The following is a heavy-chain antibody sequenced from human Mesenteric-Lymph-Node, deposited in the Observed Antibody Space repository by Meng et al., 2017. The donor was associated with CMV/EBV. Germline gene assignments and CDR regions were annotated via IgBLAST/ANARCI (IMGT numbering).Heavy chain of an antibody. CDR2: TYYRSQWYN. V-gene: IGHV6-1*01. CDR3: ARYTWEVHPYYGFDV. CDR1: GDSVSSNSAA. Sequence: SQTLSLTCAISGDSVSSNSAAWHWIRQSPSRGLEWLGRTYYRSQWYNEYAVSVKSRITINPDTSKNQFSLQLTSVTPEDTAVYYCARYTWEVHPYYGFDVWGQGTTVTVSS. J-gene: IGHJ6*02. D-gene: IGHD1-26*01.